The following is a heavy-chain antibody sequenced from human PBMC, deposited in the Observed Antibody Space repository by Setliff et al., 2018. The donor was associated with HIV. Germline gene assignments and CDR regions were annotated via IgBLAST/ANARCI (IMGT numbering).Heavy chain of an antibody. CDR1: GDSISRDFYY. CDR2: IHTNGRT. Sequence: SETLSLTCTVSGDSISRDFYYWNWIRQPAGKGLEWIGHIHTNGRTHYNPSLKSRVTISMDTSKNQFSLKLSSVTAADTAVYYCARNDAFDIWGQGTLVTVSS. V-gene: IGHV4-61*09. J-gene: IGHJ3*02. CDR3: ARNDAFDI.